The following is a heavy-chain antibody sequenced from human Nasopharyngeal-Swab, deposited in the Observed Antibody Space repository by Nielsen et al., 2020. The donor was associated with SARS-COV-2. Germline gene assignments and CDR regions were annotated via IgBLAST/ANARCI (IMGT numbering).Heavy chain of an antibody. D-gene: IGHD3-10*01. V-gene: IGHV3-9*01. CDR3: AKDPNNGELLPGWFDP. J-gene: IGHJ5*02. Sequence: GGSLRLSCAASGFTFDDYAMHWVRQAPGKGLEWVSGISWNSDSIGYADSVKGRFTISRDNAKNSLYLQMNSLRAEDTALYYCAKDPNNGELLPGWFDPWGQGTLVTVSS. CDR1: GFTFDDYA. CDR2: ISWNSDSI.